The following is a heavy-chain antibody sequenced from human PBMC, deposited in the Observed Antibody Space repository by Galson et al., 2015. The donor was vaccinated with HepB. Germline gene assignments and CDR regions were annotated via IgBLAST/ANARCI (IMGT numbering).Heavy chain of an antibody. CDR3: ALRTGTLPYYFDY. CDR1: GYTFTSFG. V-gene: IGHV1-18*01. Sequence: SVKVSCKASGYTFTSFGISWMQQAPGQRLEWMGWISTYNGKTDYAQKFQGRVSMTTDKSTRTVYLDLRSLRSDDTAVYYCALRTGTLPYYFDYWGQGTQVTVSS. J-gene: IGHJ4*02. D-gene: IGHD3-10*01. CDR2: ISTYNGKT.